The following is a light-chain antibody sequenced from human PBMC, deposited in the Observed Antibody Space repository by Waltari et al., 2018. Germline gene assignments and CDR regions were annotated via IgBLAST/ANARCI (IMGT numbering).Light chain of an antibody. CDR2: AAS. CDR1: QGIDTY. V-gene: IGKV1-9*01. Sequence: DIQLTQSPSFLSASVGDRVTITCRASQGIDTYLAWDQQRPGKAPNLLIYAASTLQSGIPSRFSGSGSGTEFTLTISSLQPEDFATYYCLQLSSYPLTFGGGTKVEIK. CDR3: LQLSSYPLT. J-gene: IGKJ4*01.